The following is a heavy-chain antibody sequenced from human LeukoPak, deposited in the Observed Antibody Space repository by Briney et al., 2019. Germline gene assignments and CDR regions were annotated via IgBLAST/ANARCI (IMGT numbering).Heavy chain of an antibody. Sequence: ASVKVSCKASGYTFTSYYLHWVRQTPGQGLEWMGIINCGGGSPTYSQNFQGRVTVTKDTSTSTVYMELSSLTFADTAVYYCARVPLDWAPFDYWGQGTPVTVSS. J-gene: IGHJ4*02. CDR2: INCGGGSP. V-gene: IGHV1-46*01. D-gene: IGHD3/OR15-3a*01. CDR1: GYTFTSYY. CDR3: ARVPLDWAPFDY.